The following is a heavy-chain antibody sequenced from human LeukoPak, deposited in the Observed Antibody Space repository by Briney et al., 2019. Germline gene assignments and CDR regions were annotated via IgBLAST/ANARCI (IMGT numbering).Heavy chain of an antibody. CDR3: ARDLDYPYVFGGMDV. CDR2: IIPILGIA. CDR1: GGTFSSYA. Sequence: SVKVSCKASGGTFSSYAISWVRQAPGQGLEWMGRIIPILGIANYAQKFQGRVTITADKSTSTAYMELSSLRSEDTAVYYCARDLDYPYVFGGMDVWGQGTTVTVSS. V-gene: IGHV1-69*04. D-gene: IGHD5-12*01. J-gene: IGHJ6*02.